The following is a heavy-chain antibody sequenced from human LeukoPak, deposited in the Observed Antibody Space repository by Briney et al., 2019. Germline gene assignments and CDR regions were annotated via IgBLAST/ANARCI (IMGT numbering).Heavy chain of an antibody. V-gene: IGHV4-39*07. CDR2: IYYSGST. Sequence: SETLSLTCIVSGDSISSSSYYWGWIRQPPGKGLEWIGNIYYSGSTHYNPSLKSRVTISVDTPKNQFSLNLSSVTAADTAVYYCARDDRVTAPTYWGQGTLVTVSS. CDR1: GDSISSSSYY. J-gene: IGHJ4*02. D-gene: IGHD1-1*01. CDR3: ARDDRVTAPTY.